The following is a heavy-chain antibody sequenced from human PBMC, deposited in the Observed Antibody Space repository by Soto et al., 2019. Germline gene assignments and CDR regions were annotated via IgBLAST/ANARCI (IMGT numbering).Heavy chain of an antibody. CDR2: ISGGGGST. J-gene: IGHJ4*02. CDR3: AKAGGAGYRSGWYWVY. D-gene: IGHD6-19*01. V-gene: IGHV3-23*01. CDR1: GFTFSSYA. Sequence: GGSLRLSCAASGFTFSSYAMSWVRQAPGKGLEWVSAISGGGGSTYYADSVKGRFTISRDNSKNTLYLQMNSLRAEDTAVYYCAKAGGAGYRSGWYWVYWGQGTLVTVSS.